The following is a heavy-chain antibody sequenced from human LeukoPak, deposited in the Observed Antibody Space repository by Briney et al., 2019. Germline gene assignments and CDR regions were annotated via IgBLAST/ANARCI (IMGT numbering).Heavy chain of an antibody. D-gene: IGHD2-2*01. CDR2: IYHSGTT. J-gene: IGHJ4*02. V-gene: IGHV4-4*02. CDR3: SNKVYCSTTSCHPAGY. Sequence: PSETLSLTCAVSGGSISGSNWWIWVRQPPGQGLEWIGEIYHSGTTNYNPSLKSRVTISFATSTNQFFLDLRPVTAADTAVYYCSNKVYCSTTSCHPAGYWGLGSLVTVSS. CDR1: GGSISGSNW.